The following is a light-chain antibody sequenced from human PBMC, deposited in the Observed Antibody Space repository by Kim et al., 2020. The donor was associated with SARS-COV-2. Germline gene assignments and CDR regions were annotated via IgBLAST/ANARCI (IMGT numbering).Light chain of an antibody. CDR2: DAS. Sequence: EIVLTQSPATLSLSPAERATLSCRASQSVSSFLAWYQQRPGQAPRLLIYDASKRATGIPARFSGSGSGTDFTLTISSLEPEDFAVYYCQQRSNWPLSFGGGTKVDIK. J-gene: IGKJ4*01. CDR1: QSVSSF. CDR3: QQRSNWPLS. V-gene: IGKV3-11*01.